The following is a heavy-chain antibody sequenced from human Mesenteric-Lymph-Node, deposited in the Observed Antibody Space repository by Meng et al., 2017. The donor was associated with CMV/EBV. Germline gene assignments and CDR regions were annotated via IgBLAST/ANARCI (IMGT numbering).Heavy chain of an antibody. V-gene: IGHV4-31*11. Sequence: LTCAVSGGSSSSGDYYWSWSRQRPGKGLEWIGYIYDSGSTHYNPSLRSRVTISVDTSKNQCSLRLSSVTAADTAVYYCARDQWETGEQWGQGTLVTVSS. D-gene: IGHD1-1*01. CDR2: IYDSGST. CDR1: GGSSSSGDYY. CDR3: ARDQWETGEQ. J-gene: IGHJ4*02.